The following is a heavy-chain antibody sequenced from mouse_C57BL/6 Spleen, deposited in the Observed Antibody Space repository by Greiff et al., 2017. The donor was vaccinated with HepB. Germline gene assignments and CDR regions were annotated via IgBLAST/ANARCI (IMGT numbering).Heavy chain of an antibody. CDR2: ISDGGSYT. V-gene: IGHV5-4*03. CDR3: ARVDSNAWVAY. Sequence: EVKVVESGGGLVKPGGSLKLSCAASGFTFSSYAMSWVRQTPEKRLEWVATISDGGSYTYYPDNVKGRFTISRDNAKNNLYLQMSHLKSEDTAMYYCARVDSNAWVAYWGQGTLVTVSA. CDR1: GFTFSSYA. J-gene: IGHJ3*01. D-gene: IGHD2-5*01.